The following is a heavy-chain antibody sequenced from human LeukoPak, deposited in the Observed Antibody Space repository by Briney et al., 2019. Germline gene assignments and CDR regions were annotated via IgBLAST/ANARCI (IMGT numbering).Heavy chain of an antibody. Sequence: ASVKVSCKASGYTFSSYGISWVRQAPGRGLEWMGWISAYNGNTNYAQKLQGRVTMTTDTSTSTAYMELRSLRSDDTAVYYCAREYIVGATIYYFDYWGRGTLVTVSS. V-gene: IGHV1-18*01. CDR3: AREYIVGATIYYFDY. D-gene: IGHD1-26*01. J-gene: IGHJ4*02. CDR2: ISAYNGNT. CDR1: GYTFSSYG.